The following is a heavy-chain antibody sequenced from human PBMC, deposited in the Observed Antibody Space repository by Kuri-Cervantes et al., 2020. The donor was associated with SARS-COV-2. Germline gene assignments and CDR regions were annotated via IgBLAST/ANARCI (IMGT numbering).Heavy chain of an antibody. CDR1: GYTFTSYG. CDR2: ISAYNGNT. CDR3: ARVEDSGSYPFDY. V-gene: IGHV1-18*01. Sequence: ASVKVSCKASGYTFTSYGISWVRQAPGQGLEWMGWISAYNGNTNYAQKFQGRVTITRDTSASTAYMELSSLRSEDTAVYYCARVEDSGSYPFDYWGQGTLVTVSS. D-gene: IGHD1-26*01. J-gene: IGHJ4*02.